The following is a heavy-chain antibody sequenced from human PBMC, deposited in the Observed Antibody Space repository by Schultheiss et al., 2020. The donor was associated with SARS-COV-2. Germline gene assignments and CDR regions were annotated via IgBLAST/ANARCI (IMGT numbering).Heavy chain of an antibody. CDR1: GGSFTNYW. CDR2: INHGGST. Sequence: SETLSLTCVVSGGSFTNYWWTWIRQPPGRGLEWIGEINHGGSTNYSPSLKSRVTISVDTSKNQFSLDLSSVTAADTAVYYCARGMGDSYGLAYYYYGMDVWGQGTTVTVSS. CDR3: ARGMGDSYGLAYYYYGMDV. J-gene: IGHJ6*02. D-gene: IGHD5-18*01. V-gene: IGHV4-34*01.